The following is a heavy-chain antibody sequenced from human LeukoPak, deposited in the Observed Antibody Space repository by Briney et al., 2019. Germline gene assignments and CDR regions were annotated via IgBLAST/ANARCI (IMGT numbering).Heavy chain of an antibody. D-gene: IGHD6-19*01. CDR3: ARRYSSGWYDAEYFQH. J-gene: IGHJ1*01. CDR1: GYTFTGYY. Sequence: GASVKVSCKASGYTFTGYYMHWVRQAPGQGLEWMGWIYPNSGGTNYAQKFQGRVTMTRDTSISTAYMELSRLRSDDTAVYYCARRYSSGWYDAEYFQHWGQGTLVTVSS. V-gene: IGHV1-2*02. CDR2: IYPNSGGT.